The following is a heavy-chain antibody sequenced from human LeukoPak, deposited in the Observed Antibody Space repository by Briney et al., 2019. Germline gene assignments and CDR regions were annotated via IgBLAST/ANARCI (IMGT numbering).Heavy chain of an antibody. CDR1: GGSFSGYY. CDR3: ARDIWEIALAAPNGAFDI. Sequence: SETLSLTCAVYGGSFSGYYWSWIRQPPGKGLEWIGEINHSGSTNYNPSLKSRVTISVDTSKNQFSLKLSSVTAADTAVYYCARDIWEIALAAPNGAFDIWGQGTMVTVSS. D-gene: IGHD6-19*01. J-gene: IGHJ3*02. CDR2: INHSGST. V-gene: IGHV4-34*01.